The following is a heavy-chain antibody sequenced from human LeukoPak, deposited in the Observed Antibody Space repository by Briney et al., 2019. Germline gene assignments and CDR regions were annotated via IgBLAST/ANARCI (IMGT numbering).Heavy chain of an antibody. CDR1: GFTFSSYE. V-gene: IGHV3-21*01. CDR3: ARSPGSSRMNYYFDY. J-gene: IGHJ4*02. Sequence: GGSLRLSCAASGFTFSSYEMNWVRQAPGKGLEWVSSISSSSSYIYYADSVKGRFTISRDNDKNSLYLQMNSLRAEDTAVYYCARSPGSSRMNYYFDYWGQGTLVTVSS. D-gene: IGHD1-7*01. CDR2: ISSSSSYI.